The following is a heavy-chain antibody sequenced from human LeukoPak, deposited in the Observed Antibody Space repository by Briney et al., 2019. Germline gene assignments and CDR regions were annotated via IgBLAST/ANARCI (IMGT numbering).Heavy chain of an antibody. Sequence: SVKVSCKASGGTFSSYAISWVRQAPGQGLEWMGRIIPILGIANYAQKFQGRVTITADKSTRTAYMELSSLRSEDTAVYYCARSKARGITMIVADWGQGTLVTVSS. D-gene: IGHD3-22*01. J-gene: IGHJ4*02. CDR3: ARSKARGITMIVAD. CDR1: GGTFSSYA. CDR2: IIPILGIA. V-gene: IGHV1-69*04.